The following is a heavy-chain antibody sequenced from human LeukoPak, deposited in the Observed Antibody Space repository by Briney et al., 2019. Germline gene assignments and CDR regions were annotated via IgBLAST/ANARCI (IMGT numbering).Heavy chain of an antibody. J-gene: IGHJ4*02. CDR2: INAGNGNT. V-gene: IGHV1-3*01. CDR3: AAPGPVAAPLGY. Sequence: VASVKVSCKASEYTFTDYAINWVRQAPGQRLEWMGWINAGNGNTRYSQRFQGRVTITRDMSTSTAYMELSSLRSEDTAVYYCAAPGPVAAPLGYWGQGTLVTVSS. D-gene: IGHD2-15*01. CDR1: EYTFTDYA.